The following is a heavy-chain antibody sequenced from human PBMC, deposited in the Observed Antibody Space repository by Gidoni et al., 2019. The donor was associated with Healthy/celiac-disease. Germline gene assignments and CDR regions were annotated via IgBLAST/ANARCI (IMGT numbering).Heavy chain of an antibody. D-gene: IGHD6-13*01. CDR2: IGTAGDT. Sequence: EVQLVESGGGLVQPGGSLRLSCAASGFTFSSYDMHWVRQATGKGLEWVSAIGTAGDTYYPGSVKGRFTISRENAKNSLYLQMNSLRAGDTAVYYCAAAGKNNWFDPWGQGTLVTVSS. V-gene: IGHV3-13*04. J-gene: IGHJ5*02. CDR1: GFTFSSYD. CDR3: AAAGKNNWFDP.